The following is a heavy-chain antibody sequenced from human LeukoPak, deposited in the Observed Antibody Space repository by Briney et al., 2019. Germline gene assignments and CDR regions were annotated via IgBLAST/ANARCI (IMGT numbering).Heavy chain of an antibody. Sequence: GGSLRLSCAASGFTFSTYAMHWVRQAPGKGLEWVAVISYDGTYKYYADSVKGRFTVSRDNSKNTLYLQMNSLRPEDTAVYYCARATGETGWYFDLWGRGTLVTVSS. CDR2: ISYDGTYK. CDR1: GFTFSTYA. CDR3: ARATGETGWYFDL. V-gene: IGHV3-30-3*01. J-gene: IGHJ2*01. D-gene: IGHD7-27*01.